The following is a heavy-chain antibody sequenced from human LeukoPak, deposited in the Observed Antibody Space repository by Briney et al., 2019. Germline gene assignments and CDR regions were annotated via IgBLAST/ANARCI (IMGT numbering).Heavy chain of an antibody. V-gene: IGHV4-59*02. CDR1: GGSVSTDH. D-gene: IGHD5-12*01. CDR3: ARSLSGLDSGDR. CDR2: FYSDGST. Sequence: DPSETLSLSCSVFGGSVSTDHWNWIGQPPGKGLEWIGTFYSDGSTSYNPSLKSRLTISVNTSRNQFSLKLTSVTSADTAVYYCARSLSGLDSGDRWGQGTLVTVSS. J-gene: IGHJ5*02.